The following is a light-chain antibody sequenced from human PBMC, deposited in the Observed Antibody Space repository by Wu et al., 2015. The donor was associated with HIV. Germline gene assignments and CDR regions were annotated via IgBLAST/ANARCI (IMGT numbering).Light chain of an antibody. CDR3: QQRSNWPLT. CDR2: GAS. V-gene: IGKV3-11*01. CDR1: QSVSSSY. Sequence: EIVLTQSPGTLSLSPGDRATLSCRASQSVSSSYLVWYQQKRGQAPRLLIYGASNRATGIPARFSGSGSGTDFTLTISSLEPEDFAVYYCQQRSNWPLTFGGGTKVEIK. J-gene: IGKJ4*01.